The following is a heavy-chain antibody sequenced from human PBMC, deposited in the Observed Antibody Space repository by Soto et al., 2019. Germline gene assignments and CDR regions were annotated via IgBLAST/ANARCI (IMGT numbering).Heavy chain of an antibody. CDR1: GGTFSSYA. J-gene: IGHJ5*02. CDR3: ASSYDRRGYYPPHFNWFDP. V-gene: IGHV1-69*13. CDR2: IIPIFGTA. Sequence: SVKVSCKASGGTFSSYAISWVRQAPGQGLEWMGGIIPIFGTANYAQKFQGRVTITADESTSTAYMELSSLRSEDTAVYYCASSYDRRGYYPPHFNWFDPWGQGTLVTVSS. D-gene: IGHD3-22*01.